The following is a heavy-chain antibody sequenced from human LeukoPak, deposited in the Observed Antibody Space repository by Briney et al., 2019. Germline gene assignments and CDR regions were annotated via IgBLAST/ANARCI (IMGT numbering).Heavy chain of an antibody. Sequence: GGSLRLSCAASEFTFSSYSMNWVRQAPGKGLEWVSSISSSSSYIYYADSVKGRFTISRGNAKNSLYLQMNSLRAEDTAVYYCARDSIVVVPAAFDYWGQGTLVTVSS. J-gene: IGHJ4*02. CDR2: ISSSSSYI. CDR1: EFTFSSYS. CDR3: ARDSIVVVPAAFDY. V-gene: IGHV3-21*01. D-gene: IGHD2-2*01.